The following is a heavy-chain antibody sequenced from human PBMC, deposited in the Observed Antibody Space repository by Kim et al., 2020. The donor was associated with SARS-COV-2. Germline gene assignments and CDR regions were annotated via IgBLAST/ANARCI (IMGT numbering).Heavy chain of an antibody. Sequence: NPSLRGRVAISVDTSKMQFSLRLSSVTAADTAVYYFARHSYDMPSDAFDIWGQATMVTVSS. CDR3: ARHSYDMPSDAFDI. J-gene: IGHJ3*02. V-gene: IGHV4-39*01. D-gene: IGHD3-22*01.